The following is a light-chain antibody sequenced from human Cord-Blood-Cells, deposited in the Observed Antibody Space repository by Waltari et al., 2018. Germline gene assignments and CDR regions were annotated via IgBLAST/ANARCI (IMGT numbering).Light chain of an antibody. CDR1: SGSIASTY. Sequence: NFMLTQPHSVSESPGKTVTISCTRSSGSIASTYVQWYQQRPGSSPTTVIYEDNQRPSGVPDRFSGSIDSSSNSASLTISGLKTEDEADYYCQSYDSSNVVFGGGIKLTVL. J-gene: IGLJ2*01. CDR2: EDN. V-gene: IGLV6-57*01. CDR3: QSYDSSNVV.